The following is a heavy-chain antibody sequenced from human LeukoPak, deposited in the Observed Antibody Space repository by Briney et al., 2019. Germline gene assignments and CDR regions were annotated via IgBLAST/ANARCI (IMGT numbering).Heavy chain of an antibody. D-gene: IGHD3-16*01. J-gene: IGHJ4*02. CDR1: GFSFSSYA. Sequence: GGSLRLSCAASGFSFSSYAMTWARQAPVKGLEWVSAISGDGTRTYYADSVKGRFAISRDNSKNTLYLEMSSLRVEDTAIYYCAKWPEGAMDYFDYWGQGTLVTVSS. CDR3: AKWPEGAMDYFDY. V-gene: IGHV3-23*01. CDR2: ISGDGTRT.